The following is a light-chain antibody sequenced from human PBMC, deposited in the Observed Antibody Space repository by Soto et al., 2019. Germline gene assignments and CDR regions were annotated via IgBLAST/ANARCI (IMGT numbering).Light chain of an antibody. J-gene: IGLJ1*01. Sequence: SVLTQPPSPSRSPGQSVTISCPGTNRVVGGYNYVSWYQQHPGKAPKLMIYEVSKRPSGVPDRFSGSKSGNTASLTVSGLQAEDEADYYCSSYAGSNNFVFGTGTKVTVL. CDR1: NRVVGGYNY. V-gene: IGLV2-8*01. CDR2: EVS. CDR3: SSYAGSNNFV.